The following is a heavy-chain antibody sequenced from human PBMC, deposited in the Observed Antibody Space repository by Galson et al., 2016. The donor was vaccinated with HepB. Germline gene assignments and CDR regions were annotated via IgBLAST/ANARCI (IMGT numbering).Heavy chain of an antibody. V-gene: IGHV3-23*01. Sequence: LRLSCAASGFLYRNYAMSWVRQAPGKGLEWISVISGSGQTTFYAESVKGRISVSRDNSQNTLDLQMNSLRAEDTAVYYCVKVFDYLNGWIDQWGQGTLVTVSA. CDR2: ISGSGQTT. D-gene: IGHD5-12*01. J-gene: IGHJ4*02. CDR3: VKVFDYLNGWIDQ. CDR1: GFLYRNYA.